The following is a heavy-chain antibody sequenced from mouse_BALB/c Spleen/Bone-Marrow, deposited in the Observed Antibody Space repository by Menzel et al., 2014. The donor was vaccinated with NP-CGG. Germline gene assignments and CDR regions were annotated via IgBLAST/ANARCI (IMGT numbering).Heavy chain of an antibody. D-gene: IGHD2-1*01. V-gene: IGHV5-6-3*01. Sequence: EVKVEESGGGLVQPGGSLKLSCAASGFTFSSHGMSWVRQTPDKRLELVASINSNGGSTYYPDSVKGRFTISRDNAKNTLSLQMSSLKSEDTAMYYCARGNYGNYVDYFDYWGQGTTLTVSS. J-gene: IGHJ2*01. CDR1: GFTFSSHG. CDR3: ARGNYGNYVDYFDY. CDR2: INSNGGST.